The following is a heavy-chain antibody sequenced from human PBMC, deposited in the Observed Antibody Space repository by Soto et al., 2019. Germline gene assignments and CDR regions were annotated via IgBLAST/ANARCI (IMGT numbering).Heavy chain of an antibody. Sequence: QVQLVESGGGVVQPGRSLRLSCAASGFTFSSYGMHWVRQAPGKGLEWVAVISYDGSNKYYADSVKGRFTISRDNSKNTLYLQTNSLRAEDTAVYYCANVIAAAGHYFDYWGQGTLVTVSS. CDR2: ISYDGSNK. CDR3: ANVIAAAGHYFDY. J-gene: IGHJ4*02. V-gene: IGHV3-30*18. D-gene: IGHD6-13*01. CDR1: GFTFSSYG.